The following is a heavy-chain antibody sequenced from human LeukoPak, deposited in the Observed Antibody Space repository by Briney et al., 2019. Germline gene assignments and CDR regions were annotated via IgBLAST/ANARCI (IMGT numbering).Heavy chain of an antibody. CDR3: AGGLRPGDCSSTSCYTYYYYGMDV. Sequence: PSETLSLTCAVYGGSFSGYYWSWIRQPPGKGLEWIGEINHSGSTNYNPSLKSRVTISVDTSKNQFSLKLSSVTAADTAVYYCAGGLRPGDCSSTSCYTYYYYGMDVWGQGTTVTVSS. CDR1: GGSFSGYY. D-gene: IGHD2-2*02. CDR2: INHSGST. J-gene: IGHJ6*02. V-gene: IGHV4-34*01.